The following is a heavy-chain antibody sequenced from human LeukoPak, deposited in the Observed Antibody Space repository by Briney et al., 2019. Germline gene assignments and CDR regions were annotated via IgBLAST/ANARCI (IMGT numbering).Heavy chain of an antibody. CDR2: MNPNSGNT. V-gene: IGHV1-8*01. CDR1: GYTFTSYD. CDR3: ARGPHHDCSGGSCYIHPALNWFDP. Sequence: ASVKVSCKASGYTFTSYDINWVRQATGQGLEWMGWMNPNSGNTGYAQKFQGRVTMTRNTSISTAYMELSSLRSEDTAVYYCARGPHHDCSGGSCYIHPALNWFDPWGQGTLVTVSS. J-gene: IGHJ5*02. D-gene: IGHD2-15*01.